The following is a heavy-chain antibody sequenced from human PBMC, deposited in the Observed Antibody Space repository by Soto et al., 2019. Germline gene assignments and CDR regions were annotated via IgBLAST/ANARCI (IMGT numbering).Heavy chain of an antibody. CDR1: GGTFSSYA. CDR2: IIPIFGTA. V-gene: IGHV1-69*13. CDR3: AREDYDSSGYYK. D-gene: IGHD3-22*01. Sequence: SVKVSCKASGGTFSSYAISWVRQAPGQGLEWMGGIIPIFGTANYAQKFQGRVTITADESTSTAYMELSSLRSEDTAMYYCAREDYDSSGYYKWGQGTLVTVSS. J-gene: IGHJ4*02.